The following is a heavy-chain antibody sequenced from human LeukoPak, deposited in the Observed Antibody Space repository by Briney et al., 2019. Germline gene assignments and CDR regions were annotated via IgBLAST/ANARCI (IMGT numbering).Heavy chain of an antibody. J-gene: IGHJ3*02. CDR1: GGSISSGSYY. Sequence: SETLSLTCTVSGGSISSGSYYWSWIRQPAGKGLEWIGRLYTSGSANYNPSLKSRVTISVDTSKNQFSLKLSSVTAADTAVYYCARALDYGGKNAFDIWGQGTMVTVSS. CDR2: LYTSGSA. D-gene: IGHD4-23*01. V-gene: IGHV4-61*02. CDR3: ARALDYGGKNAFDI.